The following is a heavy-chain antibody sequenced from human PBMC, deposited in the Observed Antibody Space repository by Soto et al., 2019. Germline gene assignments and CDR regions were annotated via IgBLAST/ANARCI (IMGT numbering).Heavy chain of an antibody. CDR1: GFTFSSYA. V-gene: IGHV3-23*01. CDR3: AKEGSSALRLSPGGTY. CDR2: ISGSGGST. D-gene: IGHD3-16*01. Sequence: GGSLRLSCAASGFTFSSYAMSWVRQAPGKGLEWVSAISGSGGSTYYADSVKGRFTISRDNSKNTLYLQMNSLRAEDTAVYYCAKEGSSALRLSPGGTYWGQGTLVTVSS. J-gene: IGHJ4*02.